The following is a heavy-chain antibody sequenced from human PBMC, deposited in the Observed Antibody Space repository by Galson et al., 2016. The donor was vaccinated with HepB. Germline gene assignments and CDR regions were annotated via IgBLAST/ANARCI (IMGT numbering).Heavy chain of an antibody. J-gene: IGHJ2*01. CDR3: ATDWFLTTNH. CDR2: IVSDGTST. D-gene: IGHD3-3*01. Sequence: SLRLSCAVSAYESFFSASWMHWVRQGPGKGLEWVSRIVSDGTSTSYADSVKGRFTISRDHAKNTLYLQMNSLRVEDTAIYYCATDWFLTTNHWGRGTVVTVS. V-gene: IGHV3-74*01. CDR1: AYESFFSASW.